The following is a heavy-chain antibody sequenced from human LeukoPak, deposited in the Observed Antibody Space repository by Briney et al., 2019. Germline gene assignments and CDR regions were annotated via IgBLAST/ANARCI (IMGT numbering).Heavy chain of an antibody. CDR2: IRYDGSNK. D-gene: IGHD6-19*01. Sequence: GGSLRLSCAASGFTFSSYAMSWVRQAPGKGLEWVAFIRYDGSNKYYADSVKGRFTISRDNSKNTLYLQMNSLRAEDTAVYYCAKPKGERGWDFDYWGQGTLVTVSS. J-gene: IGHJ4*02. V-gene: IGHV3-30*02. CDR3: AKPKGERGWDFDY. CDR1: GFTFSSYA.